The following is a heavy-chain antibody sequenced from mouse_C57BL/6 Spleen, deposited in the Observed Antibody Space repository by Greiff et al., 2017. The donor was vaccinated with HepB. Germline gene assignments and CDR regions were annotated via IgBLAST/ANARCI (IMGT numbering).Heavy chain of an antibody. J-gene: IGHJ3*01. Sequence: VQLQQSGPELVKPGASVKIPCKASGYTFTDYNMDWVKQSNGKSLEWIGDINPNNGGTIYNQKFKGKATLTVDKSSSTAYMELRSLTSEDTAVYYCAIIYYYGSPWFAYWGQGTLVTVSA. V-gene: IGHV1-18*01. D-gene: IGHD1-1*01. CDR3: AIIYYYGSPWFAY. CDR1: GYTFTDYN. CDR2: INPNNGGT.